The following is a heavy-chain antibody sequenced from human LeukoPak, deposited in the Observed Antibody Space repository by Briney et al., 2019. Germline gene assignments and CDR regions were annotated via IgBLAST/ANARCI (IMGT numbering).Heavy chain of an antibody. CDR2: ITYDGYYK. Sequence: PGTSLRLSCAASGFTFTSYGMHWVRQAPGKGLEWVALITYDGYYKYYSDSVKGRFTISSDTSKNTMYLQMNSLRAEDTAVYYCARVSGYFDYWGQGTLVTVSS. V-gene: IGHV3-30*03. J-gene: IGHJ4*02. CDR3: ARVSGYFDY. CDR1: GFTFTSYG.